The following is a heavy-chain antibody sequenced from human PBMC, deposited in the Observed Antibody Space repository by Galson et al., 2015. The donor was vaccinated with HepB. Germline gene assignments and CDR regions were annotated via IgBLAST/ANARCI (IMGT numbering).Heavy chain of an antibody. CDR2: VSAYNGNT. CDR3: ARDGTTFDSGISNYYYYGMDV. D-gene: IGHD3-16*01. J-gene: IGHJ6*02. Sequence: SVKVSCKASGYTFTNYGITWVRQAPGQGLAWMGWVSAYNGNTNYAQKLQGRVTMTTDTFANTAYMELRSLESDDTAVYYCARDGTTFDSGISNYYYYGMDVWGQGTTVTVSS. V-gene: IGHV1-18*01. CDR1: GYTFTNYG.